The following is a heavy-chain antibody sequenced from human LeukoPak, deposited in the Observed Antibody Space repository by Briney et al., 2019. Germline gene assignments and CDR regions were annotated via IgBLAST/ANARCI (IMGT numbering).Heavy chain of an antibody. CDR1: GGSISSSSYY. CDR2: IYYSGST. J-gene: IGHJ5*02. D-gene: IGHD4-11*01. Sequence: SETLSLTCTVSGGSISSSSYYWGWIRQPPGKGLEWIGSIYYSGSTYCNPSLKSRVTISVDTSKNQFSLKLSSVTAADTAVYYCARREGIPLTTVIWFDPWGQGTLVTVSP. CDR3: ARREGIPLTTVIWFDP. V-gene: IGHV4-39*01.